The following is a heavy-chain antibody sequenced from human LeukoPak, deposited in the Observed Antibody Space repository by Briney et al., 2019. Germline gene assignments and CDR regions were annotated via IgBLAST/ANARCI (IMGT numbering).Heavy chain of an antibody. D-gene: IGHD2-2*01. CDR1: GFTFSSYA. CDR2: ISGSGGST. CDR3: AKRPCSSTSCYEPVNSSGWHPFDY. Sequence: GGSLRLSCAASGFTFSSYAMSWVRQAPGKGLEWVSAISGSGGSTYYADSVKGRFTISRDNSKNTLYLQMNSLRAEDTAVYYCAKRPCSSTSCYEPVNSSGWHPFDYWGQGTLVTVSS. J-gene: IGHJ4*02. V-gene: IGHV3-23*01.